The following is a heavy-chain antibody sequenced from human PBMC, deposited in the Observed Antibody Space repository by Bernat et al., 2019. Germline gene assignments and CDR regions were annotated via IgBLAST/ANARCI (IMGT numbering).Heavy chain of an antibody. V-gene: IGHV2-5*02. D-gene: IGHD3-10*01. Sequence: QITLKESGPTLVKPTQTLTLTCTFSGFSLSTSGVGVGWIRQPPGKALEWLALIYWDDDKRYSPSLKSRLTITKDTSKNQVVLTMTNMDPVDTATYYCAHKSSDYDSGRHFDYWGQGTLVTVSS. CDR3: AHKSSDYDSGRHFDY. CDR2: IYWDDDK. CDR1: GFSLSTSGVG. J-gene: IGHJ4*02.